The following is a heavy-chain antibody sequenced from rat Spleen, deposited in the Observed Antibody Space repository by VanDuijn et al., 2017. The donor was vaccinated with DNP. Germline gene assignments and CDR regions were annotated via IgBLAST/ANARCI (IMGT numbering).Heavy chain of an antibody. J-gene: IGHJ4*01. CDR3: SREGQPYYSMDA. Sequence: QVQLKESGPGLVQPSQTLSLTCTVSGFSLSSYGVNWVRQPPGRGLEWIAAISSGGNPYYNSALKSRLSISRDTSKSQVFLKMNSLQTEDTAMYFCSREGQPYYSMDAWGQGTSVTVSS. CDR1: GFSLSSYG. CDR2: ISSGGNP. V-gene: IGHV2S12*01. D-gene: IGHD1-1*01.